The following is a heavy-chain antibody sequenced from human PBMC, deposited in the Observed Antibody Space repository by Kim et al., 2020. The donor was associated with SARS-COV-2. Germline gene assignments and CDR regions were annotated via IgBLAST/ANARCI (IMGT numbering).Heavy chain of an antibody. V-gene: IGHV3-7*01. Sequence: GGSLRLSCAASGFTIGSHWMTWVRQAPGKGLEWVANINQDGTKRYFVDSVKGRFTISRDNAKNSLYLQMNTLRAEDTAVYYCTRHNNGWREGDYWGQGT. CDR3: TRHNNGWREGDY. J-gene: IGHJ4*02. CDR2: INQDGTKR. CDR1: GFTIGSHW. D-gene: IGHD6-19*01.